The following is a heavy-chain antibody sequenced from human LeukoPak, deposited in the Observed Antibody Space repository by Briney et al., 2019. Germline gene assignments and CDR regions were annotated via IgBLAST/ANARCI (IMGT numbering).Heavy chain of an antibody. V-gene: IGHV4-34*01. J-gene: IGHJ4*02. CDR1: GGSFSGYC. D-gene: IGHD3-3*01. CDR2: INHSGST. CDR3: ARGLYITIFGVVISGYYFDY. Sequence: SETLSLTCAVYGGSFSGYCWSWIRQPPGKGLEWIGEINHSGSTNYNPSLKSRVTISVDTSKNQFSLKLSSVTAADTAVYYCARGLYITIFGVVISGYYFDYWGQGTLVTVSS.